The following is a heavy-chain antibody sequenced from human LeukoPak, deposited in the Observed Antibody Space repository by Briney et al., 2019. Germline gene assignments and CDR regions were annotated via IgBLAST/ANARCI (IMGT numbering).Heavy chain of an antibody. V-gene: IGHV3-7*01. CDR2: IKQDGSEK. CDR1: GFTFASYW. CDR3: ATGEGDSGWYPGDY. D-gene: IGHD6-19*01. Sequence: GGSLRLSCAASGFTFASYWMSWVRQAPGKGLEWVANIKQDGSEKYYVDSVKGRFTISRDNAKNSLYLQMNSLRVEDTAVYYCATGEGDSGWYPGDYWGQGTLVTVSS. J-gene: IGHJ4*02.